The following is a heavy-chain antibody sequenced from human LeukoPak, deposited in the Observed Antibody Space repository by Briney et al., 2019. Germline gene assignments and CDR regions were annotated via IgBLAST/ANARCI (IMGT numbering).Heavy chain of an antibody. D-gene: IGHD6-13*01. CDR1: GFTFSSYA. CDR2: ISGSGGST. J-gene: IGHJ5*02. V-gene: IGHV3-23*01. Sequence: PGGSLRLSCAASGFTFSSYAMSWVRQAPGKGLEWVSAISGSGGSTYYADSVKGRFTISRDNSKNTLYLQMNSLRAEDTAVYYCAKDPDSSWYSGNWFDPWGQGTLVTVSS. CDR3: AKDPDSSWYSGNWFDP.